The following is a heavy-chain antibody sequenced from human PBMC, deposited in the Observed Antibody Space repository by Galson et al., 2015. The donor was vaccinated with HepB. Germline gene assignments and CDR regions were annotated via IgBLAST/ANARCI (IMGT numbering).Heavy chain of an antibody. V-gene: IGHV3-30*04. D-gene: IGHD6-13*01. CDR1: GFIFGIYT. J-gene: IGHJ4*02. CDR3: ARPKAGLPADGHFFDT. Sequence: SLRLSCAASGFIFGIYTMHWVRQAPGKGLEWVAVISYDGNHRFYADSVKGRFIISRDNSKNTQYLEMNSLKVDDTAVYYCARPKAGLPADGHFFDTWGQGTLVTVSS. CDR2: ISYDGNHR.